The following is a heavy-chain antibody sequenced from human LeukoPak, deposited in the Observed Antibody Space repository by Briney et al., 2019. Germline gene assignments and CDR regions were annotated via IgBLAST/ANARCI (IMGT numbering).Heavy chain of an antibody. D-gene: IGHD6-6*01. CDR3: ARGEYSGSFDY. Sequence: PSETLSLTCAVYGGSFSGYYWSWIRQPPGKGLEWIGEINHSGSTNYNPSLKSRVTISVDTSKNQFSLKLSSVTAADTAVYYCARGEYSGSFDYWGQGTLVTVSS. V-gene: IGHV4-34*01. J-gene: IGHJ4*02. CDR2: INHSGST. CDR1: GGSFSGYY.